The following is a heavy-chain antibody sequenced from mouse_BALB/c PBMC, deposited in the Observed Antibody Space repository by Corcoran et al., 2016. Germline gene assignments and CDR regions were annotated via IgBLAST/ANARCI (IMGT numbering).Heavy chain of an antibody. J-gene: IGHJ4*01. D-gene: IGHD2-3*01. CDR1: GYTFTHYG. CDR2: INTYTGEP. CDR3: ARGDGYLMDY. Sequence: QIPLVQSGPELKKPGETVKISCKASGYTFTHYGMNWVKQAPGKGLKWMGWINTYTGEPTYADDFKGRFAFSLETSASTAYLQINNLKNEDMATYFCARGDGYLMDYWGQGTSVTVSS. V-gene: IGHV9-1*02.